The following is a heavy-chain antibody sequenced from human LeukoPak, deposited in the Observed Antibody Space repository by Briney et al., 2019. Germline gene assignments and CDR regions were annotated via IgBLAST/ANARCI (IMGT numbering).Heavy chain of an antibody. Sequence: ASVKVSCTASGYTFTSYGISWVRQAPGQGLEWMGWISAYNGNTNYAQKLQGRVTMTTDTSTSTAYMELRSLRSDDTAVYYCARDRLSRYFDWLFTPSDAFDIWGQGTMVTVSS. J-gene: IGHJ3*02. CDR2: ISAYNGNT. V-gene: IGHV1-18*01. CDR3: ARDRLSRYFDWLFTPSDAFDI. CDR1: GYTFTSYG. D-gene: IGHD3-9*01.